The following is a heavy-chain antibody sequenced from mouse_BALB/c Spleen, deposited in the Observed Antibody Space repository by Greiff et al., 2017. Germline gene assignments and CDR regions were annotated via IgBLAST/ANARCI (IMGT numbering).Heavy chain of an antibody. CDR3: ARRIYYGYDRWYFDV. D-gene: IGHD2-2*01. CDR1: GFSLSTSGMG. V-gene: IGHV8-12*01. J-gene: IGHJ1*01. CDR2: IYWDDDK. Sequence: QVTLKESGPGILQPSQTLSLTCSFSGFSLSTSGMGVSWIRQPSGKGLEWLAHIYWDDDKRYNPSLKSRLTISKDTSRNQVFLKITSVDTADTATYSCARRIYYGYDRWYFDVWGAGTTVTVSS.